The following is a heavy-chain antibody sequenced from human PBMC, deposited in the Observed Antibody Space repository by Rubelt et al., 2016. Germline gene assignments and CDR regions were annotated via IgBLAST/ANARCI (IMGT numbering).Heavy chain of an antibody. D-gene: IGHD6-19*01. CDR3: ARDPNSSGWYYFDY. V-gene: IGHV3-30*03. CDR2: ISYDGSNK. J-gene: IGHJ4*02. Sequence: QVQLQQWGAGLLKPSETLSLTCAVYGGSFSGYYWSWIRQPPGKGLEWVAVISYDGSNKYYADSVKGRFTTSRDNSKNTLYLQMNSLRAEDTAVYYCARDPNSSGWYYFDYWGQGTLVTVSS. CDR1: GGSFSGYY.